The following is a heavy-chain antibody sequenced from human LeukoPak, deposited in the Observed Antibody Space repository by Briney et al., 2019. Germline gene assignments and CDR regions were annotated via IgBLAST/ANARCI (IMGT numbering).Heavy chain of an antibody. Sequence: ASVKVSCKASGYTFTSYDINWVRQAPGQGLEWMGWINPNSGGTNYAQKFQGRVTMTRDTSISTAYMELSRLRSDDMAVYYCARDGGSHYDFWSAYYYYYYYMDVWGKGTTVTVSS. D-gene: IGHD3-3*01. CDR1: GYTFTSYD. CDR2: INPNSGGT. CDR3: ARDGGSHYDFWSAYYYYYYYMDV. J-gene: IGHJ6*03. V-gene: IGHV1-2*02.